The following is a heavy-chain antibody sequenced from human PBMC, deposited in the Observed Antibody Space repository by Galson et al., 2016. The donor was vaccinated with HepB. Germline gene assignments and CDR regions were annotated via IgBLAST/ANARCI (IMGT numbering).Heavy chain of an antibody. J-gene: IGHJ2*01. CDR3: AKDSSSAL. Sequence: SLRLSCAASGFTFRTSWMSWVRQAPGKGLEWVANIKPDGREKYYVDSVKGRFTISRDNAKNSLFLQMNSLRAEDTAVYYCAKDSSSALWGRGSLVTVSS. CDR2: IKPDGREK. D-gene: IGHD6-6*01. CDR1: GFTFRTSW. V-gene: IGHV3-7*01.